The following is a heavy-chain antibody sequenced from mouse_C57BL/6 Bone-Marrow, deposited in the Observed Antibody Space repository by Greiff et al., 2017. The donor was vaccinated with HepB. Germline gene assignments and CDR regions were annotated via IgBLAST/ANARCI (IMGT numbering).Heavy chain of an antibody. CDR3: ARGNYGSSYSWFAY. CDR1: GYTFTSYW. Sequence: QVQLQQPGAELVKPGASVKMSCKASGYTFTSYWITWVKQRPGQGLEWIGDIYPGSGSTNYNEKFKSKATLTVDTSSSTAYMQLSSLPSEDSAVYYCARGNYGSSYSWFAYWGQGTLVTVSA. J-gene: IGHJ3*01. D-gene: IGHD1-1*01. CDR2: IYPGSGST. V-gene: IGHV1-55*01.